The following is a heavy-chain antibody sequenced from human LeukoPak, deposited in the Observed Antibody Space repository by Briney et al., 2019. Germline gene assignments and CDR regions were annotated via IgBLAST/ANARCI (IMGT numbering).Heavy chain of an antibody. CDR2: INGDGGEK. CDR1: AFTFSNYW. CDR3: ARATLFDY. Sequence: GGSLRLSCAASAFTFSNYWMNWVRQAPGKGLEWVANINGDGGEKHYVVSVRGRFTISRDNAKNSLYLQMNSLRAEDTAVYYCARATLFDYWGQGTLVTVSS. V-gene: IGHV3-7*01. J-gene: IGHJ4*02.